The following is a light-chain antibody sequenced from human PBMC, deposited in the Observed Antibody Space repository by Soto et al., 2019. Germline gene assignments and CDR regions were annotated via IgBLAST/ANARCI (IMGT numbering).Light chain of an antibody. V-gene: IGLV2-14*01. Sequence: QSGLTQPASVSGSPGQSITTSCTGTSSDVGGYNYVSWYQQHPGKAPKLMIYEVRNRPSGVSNRFSGSKSGNTASLTISGLQAEDEADYYCSSYTSSSPYVFGTGTKVTVL. CDR3: SSYTSSSPYV. CDR2: EVR. CDR1: SSDVGGYNY. J-gene: IGLJ1*01.